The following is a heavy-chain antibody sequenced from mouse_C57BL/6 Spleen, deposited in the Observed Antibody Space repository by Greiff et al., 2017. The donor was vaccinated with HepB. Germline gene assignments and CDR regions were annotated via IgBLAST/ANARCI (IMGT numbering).Heavy chain of an antibody. CDR2: IDPSDSYT. V-gene: IGHV1-50*01. Sequence: QVQLQQPGAELVKPGASVKLSCKASGYTFTSYWMQWVKQRPGQGLEWIGEIDPSDSYTNYNQKFKGKATLTVDTSSSTAYMQLSSLTSEDSAVYYCARAGFSFGGFAYWGQGTLVTVSA. J-gene: IGHJ3*01. CDR1: GYTFTSYW. CDR3: ARAGFSFGGFAY.